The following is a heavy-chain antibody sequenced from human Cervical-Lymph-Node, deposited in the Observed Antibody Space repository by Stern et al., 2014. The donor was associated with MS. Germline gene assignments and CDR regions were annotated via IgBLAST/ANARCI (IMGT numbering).Heavy chain of an antibody. CDR1: GGSVSSEKYH. V-gene: IGHV4-61*01. J-gene: IGHJ4*02. Sequence: QLQLQESGPGLVRPSETLSLTCTVSGGSVSSEKYHWSWIRQPPGKRLDWIGYVSFSGVTNYNSSLKSRVTISLKKSKNQFSLKLNSVTAADTAVYYCARESSGGYRWGQGILVTVSS. CDR3: ARESSGGYR. D-gene: IGHD5-18*01. CDR2: VSFSGVT.